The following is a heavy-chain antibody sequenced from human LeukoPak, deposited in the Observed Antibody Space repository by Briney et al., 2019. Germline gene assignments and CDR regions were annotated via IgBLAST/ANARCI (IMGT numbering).Heavy chain of an antibody. V-gene: IGHV3-21*01. Sequence: GGSLRLSCAASGFTFSTSGMNWVRQAPGKGLEWVASISSRSYGYYADAVKGRFTISRDNARNSLYLRMNSLRAEDTALYYCARGGGDIPIDSWGQGTLVAVSS. CDR1: GFTFSTSG. D-gene: IGHD2-21*02. CDR2: ISSRSYG. J-gene: IGHJ4*02. CDR3: ARGGGDIPIDS.